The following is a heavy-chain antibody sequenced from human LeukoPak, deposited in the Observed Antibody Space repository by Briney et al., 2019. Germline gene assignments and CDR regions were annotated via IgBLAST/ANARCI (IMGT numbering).Heavy chain of an antibody. D-gene: IGHD5-18*01. CDR3: ARDHLRGESTGGYHFDY. J-gene: IGHJ4*02. CDR2: INPNTGGT. Sequence: ASVKVSCKASGYTFTGYYMHWVRQAPGQGLEWMGRINPNTGGTNYAQKFQGRVTMTRDTSISTAYMELRRLRSDDRAVYYCARDHLRGESTGGYHFDYWGQGTLVTVSS. CDR1: GYTFTGYY. V-gene: IGHV1-2*06.